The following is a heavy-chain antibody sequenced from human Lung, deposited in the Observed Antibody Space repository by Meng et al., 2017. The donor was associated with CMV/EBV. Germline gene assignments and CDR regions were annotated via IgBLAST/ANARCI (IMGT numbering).Heavy chain of an antibody. J-gene: IGHJ6*02. CDR1: GLTVNNNF. D-gene: IGHD2-8*02. V-gene: IGHV3-66*02. CDR3: VKEMYWDQSYHGMDV. Sequence: GGSXRLSCAASGLTVNNNFLTWVRQGPGKGLEWVSAMYSGGSTYYTDSVKGRFTLSRDNSKNTLYLQMNRLRAEDTGVYYCVKEMYWDQSYHGMDVWGQGXTVTVSS. CDR2: MYSGGST.